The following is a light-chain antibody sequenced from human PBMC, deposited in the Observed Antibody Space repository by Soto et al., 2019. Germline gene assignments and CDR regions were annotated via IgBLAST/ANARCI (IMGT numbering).Light chain of an antibody. J-gene: IGKJ1*01. CDR2: KAS. CDR3: QQYNANPWT. V-gene: IGKV1-5*03. CDR1: QSISSW. Sequence: DIQMTQSPSTLSASVGDRVTITCRASQSISSWLAWYQQKPGKAPKLLIYKASTLESGVPSNFSGSGSGTEFSLTISSLQPEDFATYYCQQYNANPWTFGQGTKVDI.